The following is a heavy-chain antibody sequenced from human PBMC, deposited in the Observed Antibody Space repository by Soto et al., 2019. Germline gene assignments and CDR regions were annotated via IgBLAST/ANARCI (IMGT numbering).Heavy chain of an antibody. V-gene: IGHV4-59*08. J-gene: IGHJ4*02. D-gene: IGHD2-15*01. CDR2: IYYSGST. CDR1: GGSISSYY. Sequence: PSETLSLTCTVSGGSISSYYWSWIRQPPGKGLEWIGYIYYSGSTNYNPSLKSRVTISVDTSKNQFSLKLSSVTAADTAVYYCARHDGSSTPVLGWGQGTLVTVYS. CDR3: ARHDGSSTPVLG.